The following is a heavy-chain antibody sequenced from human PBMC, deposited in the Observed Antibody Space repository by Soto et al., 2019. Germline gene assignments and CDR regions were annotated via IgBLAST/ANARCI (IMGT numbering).Heavy chain of an antibody. J-gene: IGHJ5*02. CDR1: GGSISSGGYY. CDR2: IYYSGST. CDR3: ARGIGDIVVVVAASPPYNWFDP. Sequence: PSETLSLTCTVSGGSISSGGYYWSWIRQHPGKGLEWIGYIYYSGSTYYNPSLKSRVTISVDTSKNQFSLKLSSVTAADTAVYYCARGIGDIVVVVAASPPYNWFDPWGQGTLVTVSS. D-gene: IGHD2-15*01. V-gene: IGHV4-31*03.